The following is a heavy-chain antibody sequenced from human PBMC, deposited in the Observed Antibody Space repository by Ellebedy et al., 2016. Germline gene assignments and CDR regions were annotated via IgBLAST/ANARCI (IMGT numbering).Heavy chain of an antibody. CDR2: IKEDGSVQ. J-gene: IGHJ4*02. CDR1: GYTSSRFW. V-gene: IGHV3-7*03. Sequence: GGSLRLSCVDSGYTSSRFWMSWVRQAPGKGLEWVANIKEDGSVQDYVDSVKGRFIISRDNAKKSVFLQMNSLRAEDTATYYCARDLGGFLGFDSWGQGTVVTVSS. CDR3: ARDLGGFLGFDS. D-gene: IGHD3-16*02.